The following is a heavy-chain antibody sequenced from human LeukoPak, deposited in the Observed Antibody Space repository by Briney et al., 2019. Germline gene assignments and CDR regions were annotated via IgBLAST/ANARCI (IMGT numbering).Heavy chain of an antibody. V-gene: IGHV4-30-4*08. D-gene: IGHD6-13*01. CDR2: IYYSGST. Sequence: PSETLSLTCTVSGGSISSGDYYWSWIRQPPGKGLEWIGYIYYSGSTYYNPSLKSRVTISVDTSKNQFSLKLSSVTAADTAVYYCARVRGYSSSWYYYYYYMDVWGKGTTVTASS. CDR1: GGSISSGDYY. J-gene: IGHJ6*03. CDR3: ARVRGYSSSWYYYYYYMDV.